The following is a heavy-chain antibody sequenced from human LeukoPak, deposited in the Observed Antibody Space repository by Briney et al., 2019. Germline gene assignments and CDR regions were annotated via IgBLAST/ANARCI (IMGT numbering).Heavy chain of an antibody. D-gene: IGHD6-13*01. V-gene: IGHV3-64*01. J-gene: IGHJ6*03. Sequence: PGGSLRLSCAASGFTFSSYAMHWVRQAPGKGLEYVSAISSNGGSTYYANSVKGRFTISRDNSKNTLYLQMGSLRAEDMAVYYCARDLDSSSSSGYYYYMDVWGKGTTVTVSS. CDR3: ARDLDSSSSSGYYYYMDV. CDR1: GFTFSSYA. CDR2: ISSNGGST.